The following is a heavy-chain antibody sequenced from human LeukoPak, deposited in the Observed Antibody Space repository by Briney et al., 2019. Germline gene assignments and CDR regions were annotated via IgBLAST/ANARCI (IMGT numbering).Heavy chain of an antibody. J-gene: IGHJ4*02. D-gene: IGHD3-22*01. CDR1: GGSISSYY. CDR3: ARGDSSGLAPFDY. CDR2: IYYSGST. V-gene: IGHV4-59*08. Sequence: SETLPLTCSVSGGSISSYYWSWIRQPPGKRLEWIGYIYYSGSTNYNPSLKSRVTISLDTSKNQFSLKLRSVTAADTAVYYCARGDSSGLAPFDYWGQGTLVTVSS.